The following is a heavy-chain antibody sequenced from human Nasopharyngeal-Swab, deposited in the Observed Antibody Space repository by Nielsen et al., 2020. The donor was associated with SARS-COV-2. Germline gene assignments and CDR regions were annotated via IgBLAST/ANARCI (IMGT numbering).Heavy chain of an antibody. D-gene: IGHD3-10*01. CDR2: IYTSGST. CDR3: ARGITTLYYYYYMDV. Sequence: IRPSPSHGLEWLGRIYTSGSTNYNPSLKSRVTISVDTSKNQFSLKLSSVTAADTAVYYCARGITTLYYYYYMDVWGKGTTVTVSS. J-gene: IGHJ6*03. V-gene: IGHV4-61*02.